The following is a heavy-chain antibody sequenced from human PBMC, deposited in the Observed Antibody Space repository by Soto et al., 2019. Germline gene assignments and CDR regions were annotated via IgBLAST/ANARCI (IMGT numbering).Heavy chain of an antibody. CDR3: AKDRNYYGSGASTWFDP. CDR1: GFTFSSYA. Sequence: GGSLRLSCAASGFTFSSYAMSWVRQAPGKGLEWVSTIAYTGVTTYYADSVKGRFTMSRDNSKNTLHLQMNSLRAEDTAVYYCAKDRNYYGSGASTWFDPWGQGTLVTVSS. V-gene: IGHV3-23*01. D-gene: IGHD3-10*01. J-gene: IGHJ5*02. CDR2: IAYTGVTT.